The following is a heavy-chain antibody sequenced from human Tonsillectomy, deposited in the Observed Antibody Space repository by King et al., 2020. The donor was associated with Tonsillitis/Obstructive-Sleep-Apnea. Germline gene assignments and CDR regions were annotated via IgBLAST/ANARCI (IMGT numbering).Heavy chain of an antibody. Sequence: VQLVESGGGVVQPGRSLRLSCAASGFTFSDYSMYWVRQAPGKGLEGVAVIWYVGSNKYSADSVKGRFTISRDNSKNTLYLQMNNLRADDTAVYYCARDQALGYCSSTSCSQIDYWGQGTLVTVSS. D-gene: IGHD2-2*01. CDR2: IWYVGSNK. CDR1: GFTFSDYS. CDR3: ARDQALGYCSSTSCSQIDY. V-gene: IGHV3-33*01. J-gene: IGHJ4*02.